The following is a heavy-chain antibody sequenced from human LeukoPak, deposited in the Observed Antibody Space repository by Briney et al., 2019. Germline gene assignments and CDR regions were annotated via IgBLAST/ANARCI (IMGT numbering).Heavy chain of an antibody. CDR3: ARAPSSGWYWFDP. CDR2: IYYSGST. D-gene: IGHD6-19*01. J-gene: IGHJ5*02. CDR1: GGSISSYY. V-gene: IGHV4-59*08. Sequence: SETLSLTCTVSGGSISSYYWSWIRQPPGKGLEWIGYIYYSGSTNYNPSLKSRVTISVDTSKNQFSLKLSSVTAADTAVYYCARAPSSGWYWFDPWGQGTLVTVSS.